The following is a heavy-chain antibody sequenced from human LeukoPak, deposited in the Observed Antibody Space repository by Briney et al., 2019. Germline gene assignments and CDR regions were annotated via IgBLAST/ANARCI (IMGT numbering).Heavy chain of an antibody. D-gene: IGHD3-16*02. Sequence: SVKVSCKASGGTFSSYAISWVRQAPGQGLEWMGRIIPILGIANYAQKFQGRVTITADKSTSTAYMELSSLRSEDTAVYYCSVWGSYRAHDAFDIWGQGTMVTVSS. J-gene: IGHJ3*02. V-gene: IGHV1-69*04. CDR1: GGTFSSYA. CDR2: IIPILGIA. CDR3: SVWGSYRAHDAFDI.